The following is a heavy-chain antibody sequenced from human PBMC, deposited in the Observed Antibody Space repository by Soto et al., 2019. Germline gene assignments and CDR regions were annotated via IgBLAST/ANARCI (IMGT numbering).Heavy chain of an antibody. CDR2: IWYDGSTK. CDR1: GFTFVTYG. Sequence: WGSLRLSCGASGFTFVTYGMHLFRHSPGKGLEWVAVIWYDGSTKYYAESVKGRFTISRDNSKNTLYLQMNSLRAEDTAVYYCARDSLSSTYYLDYWGQGTLVTVSS. CDR3: ARDSLSSTYYLDY. V-gene: IGHV3-33*01. D-gene: IGHD2-2*01. J-gene: IGHJ4*02.